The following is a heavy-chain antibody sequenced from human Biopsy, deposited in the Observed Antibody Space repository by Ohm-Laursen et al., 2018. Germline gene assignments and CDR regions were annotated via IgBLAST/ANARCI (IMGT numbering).Heavy chain of an antibody. CDR1: GDSISSYS. CDR3: ARDRGYYSDRTVPGYFDL. CDR2: VYYTGST. Sequence: GTLSLTCTVSGDSISSYSWSWIRQPPGKGLQWIGYVYYTGSTDYNPSLQSRVTISVDTSKNHFSLRLRSVTPADTAIYYCARDRGYYSDRTVPGYFDLWGRGTLVTVSS. J-gene: IGHJ2*01. V-gene: IGHV4-59*01. D-gene: IGHD3-22*01.